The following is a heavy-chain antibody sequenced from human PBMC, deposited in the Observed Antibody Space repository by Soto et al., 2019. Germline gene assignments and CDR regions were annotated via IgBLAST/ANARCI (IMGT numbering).Heavy chain of an antibody. CDR3: SRDRRWFDP. J-gene: IGHJ5*02. Sequence: EVQLVESGGGLVQPGGSLRLSCAASGFTFSSYWMSWVRQAPGKGLEWVANRKQDGSERYFVDSVRGRFTISRDNAKNSLYLQMNSLRAEDTAVYYCSRDRRWFDPWGQGTLVTVSS. CDR2: RKQDGSER. CDR1: GFTFSSYW. V-gene: IGHV3-7*04.